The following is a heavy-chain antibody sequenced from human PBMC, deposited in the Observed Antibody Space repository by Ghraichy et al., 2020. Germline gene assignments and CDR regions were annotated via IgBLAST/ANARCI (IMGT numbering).Heavy chain of an antibody. CDR3: ARTVTTKSQAIDY. Sequence: LSLTCTVSGGSISSSGYYWGWIRQPPGKGLEWIGSFYYSGSRSTYYNPSLKSRVTISVDASKNQFSLKLSSVTAADTAVYYCARTVTTKSQAIDYWGQGSLVTVSS. V-gene: IGHV4-39*01. CDR2: FYYSGSRST. CDR1: GGSISSSGYY. D-gene: IGHD4-17*01. J-gene: IGHJ4*02.